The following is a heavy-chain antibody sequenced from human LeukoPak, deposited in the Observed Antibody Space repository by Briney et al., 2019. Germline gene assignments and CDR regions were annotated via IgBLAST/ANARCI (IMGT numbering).Heavy chain of an antibody. Sequence: GGSLRLSCAASGFTFSNAWMNWVRQAPGKGLEWVGRIKSKTDGGTTDYAAPVKGRFTISRDDSKNTLYLQMNSLRAEDTAVYYCARVTPGYSSSWVFDYWGQGTLVTVSS. D-gene: IGHD6-13*01. CDR1: GFTFSNAW. J-gene: IGHJ4*02. CDR3: ARVTPGYSSSWVFDY. V-gene: IGHV3-15*07. CDR2: IKSKTDGGTT.